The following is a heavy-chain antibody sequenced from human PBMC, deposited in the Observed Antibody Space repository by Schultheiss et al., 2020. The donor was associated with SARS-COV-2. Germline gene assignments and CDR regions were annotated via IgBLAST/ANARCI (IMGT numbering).Heavy chain of an antibody. J-gene: IGHJ6*03. CDR1: GGSFSGYY. D-gene: IGHD6-6*01. CDR2: IYYSGST. CDR3: ARRGIAARRDYYYYYMDV. Sequence: SETLSLTCAVYGGSFSGYYWSWIRQPPGKGLEWFGYIYYSGSTNYNPSLKSRVTISVDTSKNQFSLKLSSVTAADTAVYYCARRGIAARRDYYYYYMDVWGKGTTVTVSS. V-gene: IGHV4-59*01.